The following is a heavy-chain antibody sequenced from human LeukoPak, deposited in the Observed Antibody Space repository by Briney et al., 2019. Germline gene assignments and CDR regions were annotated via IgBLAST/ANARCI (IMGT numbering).Heavy chain of an antibody. Sequence: ASVKVSCKASGYAFSSYDISWVRQATGQGLEWMGWMNPNSGNTGYAQKFQGRVNMTRNTSISTAYMELSSLRSEDTAVYYCARKFLGSRGYYFDYWGQGTLVTVSS. CDR3: ARKFLGSRGYYFDY. J-gene: IGHJ4*02. D-gene: IGHD3-10*01. V-gene: IGHV1-8*01. CDR2: MNPNSGNT. CDR1: GYAFSSYD.